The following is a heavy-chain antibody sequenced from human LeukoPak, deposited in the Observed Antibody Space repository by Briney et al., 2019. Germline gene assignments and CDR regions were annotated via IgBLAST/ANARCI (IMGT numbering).Heavy chain of an antibody. V-gene: IGHV4-34*01. J-gene: IGHJ6*02. D-gene: IGHD5-12*01. CDR1: GGSFSGYY. CDR3: ARRGTLGGYYHYYYYGMDV. Sequence: SETLSLTCAVYGGSFSGYYWSWIRQPPGKGLEWIGEINHSGSTNYNPSLKSRVTISVDTSKNQFSLKLSSVTAADTAVYYCARRGTLGGYYHYYYYGMDVWGQGTTVTVSS. CDR2: INHSGST.